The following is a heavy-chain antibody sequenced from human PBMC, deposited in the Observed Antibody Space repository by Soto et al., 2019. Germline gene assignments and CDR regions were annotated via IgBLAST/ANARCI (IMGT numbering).Heavy chain of an antibody. CDR1: GYTLTELS. D-gene: IGHD4-17*01. Sequence: ASVKVSCKVSGYTLTELSMHWVRQAPGKGLEWMGGFDPEDGETIYAQKFQGRVTMTEDTSTDTAYMELSSLRSEDTAVYYCATFHFYGDYVRDGDYWGQGTLVTVSS. CDR3: ATFHFYGDYVRDGDY. J-gene: IGHJ4*02. CDR2: FDPEDGET. V-gene: IGHV1-24*01.